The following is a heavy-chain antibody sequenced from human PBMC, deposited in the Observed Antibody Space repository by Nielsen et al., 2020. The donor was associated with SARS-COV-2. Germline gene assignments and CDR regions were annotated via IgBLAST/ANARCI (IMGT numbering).Heavy chain of an antibody. Sequence: SETLSLTCTVSGGSISSGDYYWSWIRQPPGKGLEWIGYIYYSGSTYYNPSLKSRVTISVDTSKNQFSLKLSSVTAADTAVYYCARGGGLWFGELLSFDYWGQGTLVTVSS. CDR2: IYYSGST. V-gene: IGHV4-30-4*01. CDR1: GGSISSGDYY. J-gene: IGHJ4*02. CDR3: ARGGGLWFGELLSFDY. D-gene: IGHD3-10*01.